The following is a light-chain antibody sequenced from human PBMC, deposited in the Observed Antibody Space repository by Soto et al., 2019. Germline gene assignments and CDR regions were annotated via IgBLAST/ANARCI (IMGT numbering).Light chain of an antibody. V-gene: IGLV2-23*01. CDR3: CSYAGRV. CDR1: SSDVGSYSL. J-gene: IGLJ1*01. Sequence: QSVLTQPASVSGSPGQSITISCTGTSSDVGSYSLVSWYQQHPGKAPKLMIYEGSKRLSGVSNRFSGSKSGNTASLTISELQAEDEADYYCCSYAGRVFGTGTKVT. CDR2: EGS.